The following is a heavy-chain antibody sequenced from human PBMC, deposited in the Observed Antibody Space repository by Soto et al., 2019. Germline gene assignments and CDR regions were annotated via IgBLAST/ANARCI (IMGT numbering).Heavy chain of an antibody. Sequence: HPGGSLRLSCAASGFTFSSYEMNWVRQAPGKGLEWVSYISSSGSTIYYADSVKGRFTISRDNAKNSLYLQMNSLRAEDTAVYYCARTYYYDSSGYSNWFDPWGQGTLVTVSS. CDR2: ISSSGSTI. D-gene: IGHD3-22*01. J-gene: IGHJ5*02. CDR3: ARTYYYDSSGYSNWFDP. CDR1: GFTFSSYE. V-gene: IGHV3-48*03.